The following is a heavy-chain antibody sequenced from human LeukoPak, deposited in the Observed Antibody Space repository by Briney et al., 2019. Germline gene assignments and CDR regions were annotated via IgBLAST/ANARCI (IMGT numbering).Heavy chain of an antibody. V-gene: IGHV4-34*01. Sequence: PSETLSLTCAVYGGSFSGYYWTWIRQPPGKGLEWIGEINHSGSTNYNPSLKSRVTISLDTSKNQFSLKLSSVTAADTAVYYCAGELEGDYYYYMDVWGKGTTVTVSS. CDR3: AGELEGDYYYYMDV. D-gene: IGHD3-16*01. J-gene: IGHJ6*03. CDR2: INHSGST. CDR1: GGSFSGYY.